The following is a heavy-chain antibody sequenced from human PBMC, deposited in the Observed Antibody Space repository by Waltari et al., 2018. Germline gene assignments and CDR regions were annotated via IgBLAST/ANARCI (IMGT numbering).Heavy chain of an antibody. CDR3: AKDIPYYCSGGSCPLQFDH. V-gene: IGHV3-43*01. Sequence: EVQLVESGGVVVQPGGSLRLSCAASGFTFDAYNIHSVRQTSGKGLEWVSLISWDGSSTYYADSVKGRFTISRDNSKNSLYLQMNSLRTEDTALYYCAKDIPYYCSGGSCPLQFDHWGQGTLVTVSS. D-gene: IGHD2-15*01. CDR2: ISWDGSST. J-gene: IGHJ4*02. CDR1: GFTFDAYN.